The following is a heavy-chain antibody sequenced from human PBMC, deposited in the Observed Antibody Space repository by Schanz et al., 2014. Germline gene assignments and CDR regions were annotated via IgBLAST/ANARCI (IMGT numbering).Heavy chain of an antibody. V-gene: IGHV7-4-1*02. CDR1: GGTFVTFF. CDR3: ARGEANWGQY. CDR2: INTNTGNP. J-gene: IGHJ4*02. Sequence: QVQLVQSGSEVKEPGSSVKVSCKPSGGTFVTFFFTWVRQAPGQGLEWMGWINTNTGNPTYAQGFTGRFVFSLDTSVSTAYLQISFLKADDTAVFFCARGEANWGQYWGQGTLVTVSS. D-gene: IGHD7-27*01.